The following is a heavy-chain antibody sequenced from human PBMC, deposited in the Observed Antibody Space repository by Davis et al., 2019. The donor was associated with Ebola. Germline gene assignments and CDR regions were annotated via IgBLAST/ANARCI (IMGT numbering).Heavy chain of an antibody. CDR3: ARDLGRYDDH. J-gene: IGHJ4*02. CDR1: GGTFSTYA. D-gene: IGHD1-26*01. CDR2: IIPMVGTA. V-gene: IGHV1-69*04. Sequence: SVKVSCKASGGTFSTYAINWVRQAPGQGLEWMGRIIPMVGTATYAQKFQGRVTITADKSTSTAYMEMSGLRSEDTAVYYCARDLGRYDDHWGQGTLVTVSS.